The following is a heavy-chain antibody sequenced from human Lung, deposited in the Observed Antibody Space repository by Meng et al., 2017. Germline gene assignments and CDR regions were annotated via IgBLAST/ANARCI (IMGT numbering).Heavy chain of an antibody. Sequence: QVQVVQAGADVKKPGASVKVYCKASGYTFPDYWLHWVRRAPGQGLEWMGRINPKSGDTHYAQRFQGRVTMAGDTSISTAYMELSGLRSDDTAMYYCARDEDISAAGKLFGDYWGQGTLVTVFS. V-gene: IGHV1-2*06. D-gene: IGHD6-13*01. J-gene: IGHJ4*02. CDR2: INPKSGDT. CDR3: ARDEDISAAGKLFGDY. CDR1: GYTFPDYW.